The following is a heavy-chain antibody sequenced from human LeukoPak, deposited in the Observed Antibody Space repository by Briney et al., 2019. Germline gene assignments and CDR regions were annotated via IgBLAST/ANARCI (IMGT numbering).Heavy chain of an antibody. D-gene: IGHD6-6*01. J-gene: IGHJ6*02. V-gene: IGHV4-59*01. CDR1: GGSFSGYY. CDR3: ARGGSSVYYGMDV. CDR2: IYYSGST. Sequence: PSETLSLTCAVYGGSFSGYYWSWIRQPPGKGLEWIGYIYYSGSTNYNPSLKSRVTISVDTSKNQFSLKLSSVTAADTAVYYCARGGSSVYYGMDVWGQGTTVTVSS.